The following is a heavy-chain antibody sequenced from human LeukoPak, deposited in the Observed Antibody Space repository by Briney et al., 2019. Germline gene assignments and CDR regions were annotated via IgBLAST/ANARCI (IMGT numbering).Heavy chain of an antibody. CDR2: IYYSGST. V-gene: IGHV4-59*01. CDR1: GGSISSYY. Sequence: SETLSLTCTVSGGSISSYYWSWIRQPPGKGLEWIGYIYYSGSTNYNPSLKSRVTISVDTSKNQFSLKLSSVTAADTAVYYCARVKTSYYYYYGMDVWGQGTTVTVSS. CDR3: ARVKTSYYYYYGMDV. J-gene: IGHJ6*02.